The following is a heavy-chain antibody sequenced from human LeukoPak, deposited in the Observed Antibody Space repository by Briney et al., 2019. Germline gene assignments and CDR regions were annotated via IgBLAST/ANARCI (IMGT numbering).Heavy chain of an antibody. V-gene: IGHV3-21*01. CDR1: GFTFRSYA. Sequence: PGGSLRLSCACSGFTFRSYAMSWVRQAPGKGLEWVSLTSGSGGTKYYADSVKGRFTISRDNAKNSLYLQMNSLRAEDTAVYYCAREMLAAVAAQSWGQGTLVTVSS. D-gene: IGHD6-19*01. J-gene: IGHJ5*02. CDR3: AREMLAAVAAQS. CDR2: TSGSGGTK.